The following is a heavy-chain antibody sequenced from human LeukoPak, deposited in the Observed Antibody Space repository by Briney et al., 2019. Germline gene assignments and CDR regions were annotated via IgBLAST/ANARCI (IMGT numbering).Heavy chain of an antibody. CDR1: GGSISSSSYH. Sequence: SETLSLTCTVSGGSISSSSYHWGWIRQPPGKGLEWIGSIYYSGSTYYNPSLKSRVTISVDTSKNQFSLKLSSVTAADTAVYHCARGEYSSSWYGWYNWFDPWGQGTLVTVSS. J-gene: IGHJ5*02. V-gene: IGHV4-39*07. D-gene: IGHD6-13*01. CDR2: IYYSGST. CDR3: ARGEYSSSWYGWYNWFDP.